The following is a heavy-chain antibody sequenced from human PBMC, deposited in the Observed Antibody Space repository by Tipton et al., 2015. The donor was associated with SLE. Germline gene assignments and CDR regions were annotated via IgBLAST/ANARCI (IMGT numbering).Heavy chain of an antibody. CDR2: IYHSGST. D-gene: IGHD3-10*01. Sequence: TLSLTCTVSGGSISSGSYYWSWIRQPAGKGLEWIGYIYHSGSTYYNPSLKSRVTISVDTSKNQFSLKLSSVTAADTAVYYCAGGEWAYNWFDPWGQGTLVTVSS. CDR3: AGGEWAYNWFDP. J-gene: IGHJ5*02. CDR1: GGSISSGSYY. V-gene: IGHV4-61*10.